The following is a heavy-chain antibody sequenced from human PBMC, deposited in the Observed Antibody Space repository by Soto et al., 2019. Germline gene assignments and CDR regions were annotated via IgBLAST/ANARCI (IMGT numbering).Heavy chain of an antibody. D-gene: IGHD6-13*01. Sequence: PSETLSLTCTVSGGSISSGGYYWSWIRQHPGKGLEWIGYIYYSGSTYYNPSLKSRVTISVDTSKNQFSLKLSSVTAADTAVYYCARWDIAAAGIDIWGQGTMVTVSS. CDR3: ARWDIAAAGIDI. J-gene: IGHJ3*02. CDR1: GGSISSGGYY. V-gene: IGHV4-31*03. CDR2: IYYSGST.